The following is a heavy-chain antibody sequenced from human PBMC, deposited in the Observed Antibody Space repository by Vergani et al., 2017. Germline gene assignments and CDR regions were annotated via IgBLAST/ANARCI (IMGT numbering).Heavy chain of an antibody. CDR2: INHSGST. D-gene: IGHD3-10*01. Sequence: QVQLQQWGAGLLKPSETLSLTCAVYGGSFSGYYWSWIRQPPGKGLEWIGEINHSGSTNYNPSLKSRVTISVDNSKNTLYLQMNSLRAEDTAVYYCARVRGSGTFDYWGQGTLVTVSS. V-gene: IGHV4-34*01. J-gene: IGHJ4*02. CDR1: GGSFSGYY. CDR3: ARVRGSGTFDY.